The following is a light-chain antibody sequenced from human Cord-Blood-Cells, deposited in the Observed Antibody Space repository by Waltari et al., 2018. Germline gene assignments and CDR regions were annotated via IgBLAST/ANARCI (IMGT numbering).Light chain of an antibody. Sequence: DIPMTECSSSLSASVGNRVTISCGASESISSYLYWYQQKPGKAPKLLIYAASSLQSEDPPRFSCSGSVSDFTLTIRSLQPADIATYYCQQSYSTLAFTFGPGTKVDIK. CDR1: ESISSY. V-gene: IGKV1-39*01. CDR2: AAS. J-gene: IGKJ3*01. CDR3: QQSYSTLAFT.